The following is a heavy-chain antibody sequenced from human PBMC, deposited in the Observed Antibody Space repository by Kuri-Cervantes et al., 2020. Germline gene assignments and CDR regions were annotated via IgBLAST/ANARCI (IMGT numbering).Heavy chain of an antibody. V-gene: IGHV4-61*01. J-gene: IGHJ5*02. CDR3: ARDDRRNWFDP. Sequence: SETLSLTCTVSGGSISSSSYYWSWIRQPPGKGLEWIGYIYYSGSTNYNPSLKSRVTISVDTSKNQFSLKLSSVTAADTAVYYCARDDRRNWFDPWGQGTLVTVSS. D-gene: IGHD3-22*01. CDR2: IYYSGST. CDR1: GGSISSSSYY.